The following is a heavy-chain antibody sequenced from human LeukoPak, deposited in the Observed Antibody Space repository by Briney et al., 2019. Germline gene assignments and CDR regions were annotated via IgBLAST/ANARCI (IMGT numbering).Heavy chain of an antibody. CDR2: IRYDGSNK. D-gene: IGHD2-15*01. J-gene: IGHJ4*01. CDR3: AKVREGGYCSGGSCYHFDY. Sequence: GGSLRLSCAASGFTFSSYGMHWVRQAPGKGLEWVAFIRYDGSNKYYAGSVKGRFTISRDNSKNTLYLQMNSLRAEDTAVYYRAKVREGGYCSGGSCYHFDYWGHGTLVTVSS. V-gene: IGHV3-30*02. CDR1: GFTFSSYG.